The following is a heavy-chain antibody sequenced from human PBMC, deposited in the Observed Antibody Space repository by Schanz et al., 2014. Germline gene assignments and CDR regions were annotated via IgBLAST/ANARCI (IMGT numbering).Heavy chain of an antibody. J-gene: IGHJ6*03. CDR1: GFTFSDYY. D-gene: IGHD6-19*01. CDR3: ARDHQWQARYYMDV. V-gene: IGHV3-11*05. CDR2: ISSSGSYT. Sequence: QVQLVESGGGLVKPGGSLRLSCAASGFTFSDYYMSWIRQAPGKGLEWVSYISSSGSYTNYADSVKGRFTTSRDNGKKSMYLQMNSLRAEDTAVYYCARDHQWQARYYMDVWGKGTTVTVSS.